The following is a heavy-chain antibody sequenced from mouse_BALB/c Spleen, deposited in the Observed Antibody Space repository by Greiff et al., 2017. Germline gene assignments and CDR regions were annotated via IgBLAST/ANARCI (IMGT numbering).Heavy chain of an antibody. CDR2: ISNGGGST. Sequence: EVMLVESGGGLVQPGGSLKLSCAASGFTFSSYTMSWVRQTPETRLEWVAYISNGGGSTYYPDTVKGRFTISRDNAKNTLYLQMSSLKSEDTDMYYCARQGYGNYDYWGQGTTLTVSS. D-gene: IGHD2-1*01. J-gene: IGHJ2*01. V-gene: IGHV5-12-2*01. CDR3: ARQGYGNYDY. CDR1: GFTFSSYT.